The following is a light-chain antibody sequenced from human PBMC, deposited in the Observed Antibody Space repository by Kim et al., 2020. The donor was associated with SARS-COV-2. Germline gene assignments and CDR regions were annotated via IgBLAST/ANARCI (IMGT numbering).Light chain of an antibody. CDR1: QDIANS. V-gene: IGKV1-27*01. Sequence: ASIGDRVTSTCRASQDIANSLAWYQQKPGKVPQVLIYAASTLQSGVPSRFSGSGSGTEVTLTIGSLQTEDVATYYCQKYNSAPWTFGPGTKVDIK. J-gene: IGKJ1*01. CDR2: AAS. CDR3: QKYNSAPWT.